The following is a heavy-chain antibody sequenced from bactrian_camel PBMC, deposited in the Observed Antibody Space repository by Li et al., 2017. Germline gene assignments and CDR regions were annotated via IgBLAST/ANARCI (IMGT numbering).Heavy chain of an antibody. CDR2: IYSYGSNT. CDR1: SSEFSEHC. Sequence: HVQLVESGGGTVRPGESLRLSCTASSSEFSEHCMGWFRQAPGKGLEWVSNIYSYGSNTGYADSVKGRFTISQDGAKNTLYLHMNNLKPEDTAMYYCGSWRCGMNPYSDADWGQGTQVTVS. D-gene: IGHD1*01. CDR3: GSWRCGMNPYSDAD. J-gene: IGHJ4*01. V-gene: IGHV3-2*01.